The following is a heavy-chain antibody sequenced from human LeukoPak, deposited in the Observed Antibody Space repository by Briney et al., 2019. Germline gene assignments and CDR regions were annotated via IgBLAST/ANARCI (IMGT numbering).Heavy chain of an antibody. CDR3: ARGGMVRDRRHFQFDH. CDR1: GYTYTSYS. CDR2: INPNGGST. J-gene: IGHJ4*02. V-gene: IGHV1-46*01. Sequence: ASVKVSCKASGYTYTSYSMHWVRQAPGQGLEWMGIINPNGGSTIYAQKFQGRVTMTRDTSTSTVYMDLTSLRSEDTAVYYCARGGMVRDRRHFQFDHWGQGTLVTVSS. D-gene: IGHD3-10*01.